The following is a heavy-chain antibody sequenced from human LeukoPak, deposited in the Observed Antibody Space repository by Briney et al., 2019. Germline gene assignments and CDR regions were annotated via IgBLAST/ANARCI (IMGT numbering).Heavy chain of an antibody. CDR1: GGSISSYY. D-gene: IGHD5-18*01. J-gene: IGHJ4*02. CDR2: IYYSGST. CDR3: ARVDSYGYENY. V-gene: IGHV4-59*01. Sequence: PSETLSLTCTVSGGSISSYYWSWIRQPPGKGLEWIGYIYYSGSTNYNPSLKSRVTISVDTSKNQFSLKLSSVTAADTAVYYCARVDSYGYENYWGQGTLVTVPS.